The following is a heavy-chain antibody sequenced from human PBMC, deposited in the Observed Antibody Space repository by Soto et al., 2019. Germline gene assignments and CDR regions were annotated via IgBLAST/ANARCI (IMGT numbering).Heavy chain of an antibody. CDR3: ASGFGLMVRGVIDTDAFDI. Sequence: PSETLSLTCTVSGGSISSGGYYWSWIRQHPGKGLEWIGYIYYSGSTYYNPSLKSRVTVSVDTSKSQFSLKLSSVTAADTAVYYCASGFGLMVRGVIDTDAFDIWGQGTMVTVSS. CDR1: GGSISSGGYY. CDR2: IYYSGST. J-gene: IGHJ3*02. V-gene: IGHV4-31*03. D-gene: IGHD3-10*01.